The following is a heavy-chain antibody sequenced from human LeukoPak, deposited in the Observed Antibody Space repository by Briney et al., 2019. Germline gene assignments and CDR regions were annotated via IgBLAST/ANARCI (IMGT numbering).Heavy chain of an antibody. CDR2: ISYDGSNK. D-gene: IGHD2-15*01. V-gene: IGHV3-30-3*01. CDR1: RFTFSSYA. CDR3: ARDGIVVVVAATPGVYGMDV. J-gene: IGHJ6*02. Sequence: GRSLRLSCAASRFTFSSYAMHWVRQAPGKGLEWVAVISYDGSNKYYADSVKGRFTISRDNSKNTLYLQMNSLRAEDTAVYYCARDGIVVVVAATPGVYGMDVWGQGTTVTVSS.